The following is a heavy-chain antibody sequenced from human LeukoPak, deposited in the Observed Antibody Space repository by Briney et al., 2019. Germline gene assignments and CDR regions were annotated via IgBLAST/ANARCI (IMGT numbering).Heavy chain of an antibody. CDR1: GGSFSGYY. V-gene: IGHV4-34*01. CDR3: ARDGYYGSGSYYPYYFDY. Sequence: SETLSLTCAVYGGSFSGYYWSWIRQPPGKGLEWIGEINHSGSTNYNPSLKSRVTISVDASKNQFSLKLSSVTAADTAVYYCARDGYYGSGSYYPYYFDYWGQGTLVTVS. D-gene: IGHD3-10*01. CDR2: INHSGST. J-gene: IGHJ4*02.